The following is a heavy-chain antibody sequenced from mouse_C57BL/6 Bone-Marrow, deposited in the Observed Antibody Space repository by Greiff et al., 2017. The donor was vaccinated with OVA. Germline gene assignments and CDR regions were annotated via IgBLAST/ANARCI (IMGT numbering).Heavy chain of an antibody. CDR2: IYPRSGNN. J-gene: IGHJ2*01. Sequence: VQLQESGAELARPGASVKLSCKASGYTFTSYGISWVKQRTGQGLEWIGEIYPRSGNNYYNEKFKGKATLTADKSSSTAYMELRSLTSEDSAVYFCARKIYYGNYFDYWGQGTTLTVSS. D-gene: IGHD2-1*01. CDR1: GYTFTSYG. CDR3: ARKIYYGNYFDY. V-gene: IGHV1-81*01.